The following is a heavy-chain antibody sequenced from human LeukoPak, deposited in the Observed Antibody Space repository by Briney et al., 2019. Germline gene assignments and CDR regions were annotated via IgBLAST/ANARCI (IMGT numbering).Heavy chain of an antibody. Sequence: GGSLRLSCAASGFTLSEYWMHWVRQAPGKGLVWVSRISTDGSSTTNADSVKGRFTISRDNAKNMVYLQMNSMRVEDTAVYYCARDCGTSGCDFWGQGTLVTVSS. CDR2: ISTDGSST. V-gene: IGHV3-74*01. CDR3: ARDCGTSGCDF. CDR1: GFTLSEYW. D-gene: IGHD5-12*01. J-gene: IGHJ4*02.